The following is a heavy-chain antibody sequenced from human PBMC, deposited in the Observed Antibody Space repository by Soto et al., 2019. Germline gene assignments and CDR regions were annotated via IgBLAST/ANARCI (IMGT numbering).Heavy chain of an antibody. V-gene: IGHV3-15*07. D-gene: IGHD3-3*01. CDR1: GFTFSNAW. CDR2: IKSKTDGGTT. CDR3: TTDPYYDFWSGYFTPPFDY. J-gene: IGHJ4*02. Sequence: GGSLRLSCAASGFTFSNAWMNWVRQAPGKGLEWVGRIKSKTDGGTTDYAAPVKGRFTISRDDSKNTLYLQMNSLKTEDTAVYYCTTDPYYDFWSGYFTPPFDYWGQGTLVTVSS.